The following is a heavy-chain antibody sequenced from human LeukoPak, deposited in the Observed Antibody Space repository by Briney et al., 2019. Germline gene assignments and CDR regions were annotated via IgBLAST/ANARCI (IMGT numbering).Heavy chain of an antibody. D-gene: IGHD4-17*01. CDR2: IRSKAYGGTT. Sequence: GGSLRLSCTASGFTFGDYAMSWFRQAPGKGLEWVGFIRSKAYGGTTEYAASVKGRFTISRDDSKSIAYLQMNSLRAEDTAVYYCARAHGDFSKTYYFDYWGQGTLVTVSS. CDR3: ARAHGDFSKTYYFDY. V-gene: IGHV3-49*03. J-gene: IGHJ4*02. CDR1: GFTFGDYA.